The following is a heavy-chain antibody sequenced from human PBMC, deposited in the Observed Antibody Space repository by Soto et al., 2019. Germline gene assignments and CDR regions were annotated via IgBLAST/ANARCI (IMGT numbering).Heavy chain of an antibody. Sequence: GGSLRLSCAASGFTFSSYAMSWVRQAPGKGLEWVSAISGSGGSTYYADSVKDRFTISRDNSKNTMYLQMNSLRAEDTAVYYCAKDTVTNPHHYFDYWGQGTLVTVSS. CDR3: AKDTVTNPHHYFDY. V-gene: IGHV3-23*01. D-gene: IGHD4-17*01. CDR1: GFTFSSYA. J-gene: IGHJ4*02. CDR2: ISGSGGST.